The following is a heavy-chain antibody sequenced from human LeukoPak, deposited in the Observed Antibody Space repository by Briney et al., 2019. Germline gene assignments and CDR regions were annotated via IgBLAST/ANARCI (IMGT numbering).Heavy chain of an antibody. CDR3: SRSSGWLSVD. CDR1: GFTFGDYL. J-gene: IGHJ4*02. V-gene: IGHV3-49*03. D-gene: IGHD6-19*01. CDR2: IRRTLRGGTA. Sequence: GGSLRLSCTASGFTFGDYLMSWFRQTPGKGLEWMGFIRRTLRGGTAEYAASVKGRFTISRDDSTSIAYLQMNSLKTEDTAVYYCSRSSGWLSVDWGQGTLVTVSS.